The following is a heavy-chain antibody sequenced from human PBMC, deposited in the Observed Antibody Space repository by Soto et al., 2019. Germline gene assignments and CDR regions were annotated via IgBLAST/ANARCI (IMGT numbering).Heavy chain of an antibody. CDR3: ARGIAAAGTGWFDP. Sequence: EVQLVESGGGLVQPGGSLRLSCAASGFTVSSNYMSWVRQAPGKGLEWVSVIYSGGSTYYADSVKGRFTISRDNSKNTLYLQMNSRRAEDTAVYYCARGIAAAGTGWFDPWGQGTLVTVSS. CDR2: IYSGGST. CDR1: GFTVSSNY. D-gene: IGHD6-13*01. J-gene: IGHJ5*02. V-gene: IGHV3-66*01.